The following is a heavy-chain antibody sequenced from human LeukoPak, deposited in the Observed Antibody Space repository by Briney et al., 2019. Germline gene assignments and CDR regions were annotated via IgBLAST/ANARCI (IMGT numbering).Heavy chain of an antibody. V-gene: IGHV3-23*01. J-gene: IGHJ4*02. D-gene: IGHD6-6*01. Sequence: GGSLRLSCAASGFTFSSYAMSWVRQAPGKGLEWVSAISGSGGSTYYADSVKGRFTISRDNSKNTLYLQMNSLRAEDTAVYYCAKSLARSSSSRIDYWGQGTLVTIPS. CDR2: ISGSGGST. CDR3: AKSLARSSSSRIDY. CDR1: GFTFSSYA.